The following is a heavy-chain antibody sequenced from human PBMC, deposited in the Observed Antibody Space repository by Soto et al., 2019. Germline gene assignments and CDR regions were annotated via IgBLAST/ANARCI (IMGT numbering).Heavy chain of an antibody. CDR3: AREPIFGVVIDLDY. V-gene: IGHV3-21*01. J-gene: IGHJ4*02. CDR2: ISSSSSYI. CDR1: GFTFSSYS. D-gene: IGHD3-3*01. Sequence: PGGSLRLSCAASGFTFSSYSMNWVRQAPGKGLEWVSSISSSSSYIYYADSVKGRFTISRDNAKNSLYLQMNSLRAEDTAVYYCAREPIFGVVIDLDYWGQGTLVTVSS.